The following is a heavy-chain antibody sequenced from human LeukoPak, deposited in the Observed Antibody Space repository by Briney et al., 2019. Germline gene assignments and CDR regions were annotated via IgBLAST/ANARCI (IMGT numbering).Heavy chain of an antibody. D-gene: IGHD3-10*01. V-gene: IGHV3-30*19. Sequence: GGSLRLSCAASGFTFNRNGMHWVRQAPGKGLEWVAVLSHDGGKRYYADSVKGRFTISRDNSRNTLYLQMNSLRGEDTAVYYCARDLRGSDAYYFDYWGQGTLVTVSS. CDR2: LSHDGGKR. J-gene: IGHJ4*02. CDR3: ARDLRGSDAYYFDY. CDR1: GFTFNRNG.